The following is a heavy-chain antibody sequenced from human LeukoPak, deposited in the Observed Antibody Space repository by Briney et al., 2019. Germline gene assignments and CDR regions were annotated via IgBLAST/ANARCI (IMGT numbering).Heavy chain of an antibody. Sequence: PGGSLRLSCVASGFDFCTYAMSWVRQAPGKGPEWVSTVSNGGSSTYYADSVRGRFTVSRDNSENTVYMQMSSLRAEDTAVYYCARKQYSSSSATVGAFDIWGQGTMVTVSS. CDR2: VSNGGSST. J-gene: IGHJ3*02. CDR1: GFDFCTYA. V-gene: IGHV3-23*01. D-gene: IGHD6-6*01. CDR3: ARKQYSSSSATVGAFDI.